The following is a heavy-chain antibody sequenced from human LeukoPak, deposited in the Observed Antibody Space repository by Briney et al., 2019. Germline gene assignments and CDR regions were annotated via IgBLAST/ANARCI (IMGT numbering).Heavy chain of an antibody. V-gene: IGHV1-8*01. D-gene: IGHD2-8*01. CDR1: GYTFTSYD. J-gene: IGHJ5*02. CDR2: MNPNSGNT. CDR3: ARGRMTPRSNWFDP. Sequence: GASVKVSCKASGYTFTSYDINWVRQATGQGLEWMGWMNPNSGNTGYAQKFQGRVTMTRNTSISTAYMELSSLRSEDTAVYFRARGRMTPRSNWFDPWGQGTLVTVSS.